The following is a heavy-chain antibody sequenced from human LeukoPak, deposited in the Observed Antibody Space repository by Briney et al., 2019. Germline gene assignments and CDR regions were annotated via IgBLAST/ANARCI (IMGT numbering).Heavy chain of an antibody. CDR2: ISSSSSYI. Sequence: PGGSLRLSCAASGFTFSSYSMNWVRQAPGKGLEWVSSISSSSSYIYYADSVKGRFTISRDNAKNSLYLQMNSLRAEDTAVYYCAGEWVVQGVIDDYWGQGTLVTVSS. J-gene: IGHJ4*02. CDR1: GFTFSSYS. CDR3: AGEWVVQGVIDDY. D-gene: IGHD3-10*01. V-gene: IGHV3-21*01.